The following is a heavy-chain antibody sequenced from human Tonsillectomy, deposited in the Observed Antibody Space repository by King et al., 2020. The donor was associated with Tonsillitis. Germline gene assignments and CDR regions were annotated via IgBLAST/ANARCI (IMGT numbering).Heavy chain of an antibody. CDR1: GGSISSYY. Sequence: QLQESGPGLVKPSETLSLTCTVSGGSISSYYWSWIRQPPGKGLEWIGYMYYLGSTNYNPSLKSRVTISVDTSKNQFSLKLSSVTAADTAVYYCARVELPYNWFDPWGQGNLVSVSP. J-gene: IGHJ5*02. CDR3: ARVELPYNWFDP. CDR2: MYYLGST. D-gene: IGHD1-7*01. V-gene: IGHV4-59*01.